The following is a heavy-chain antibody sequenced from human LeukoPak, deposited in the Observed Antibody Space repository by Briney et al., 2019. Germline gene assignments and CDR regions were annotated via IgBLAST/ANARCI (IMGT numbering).Heavy chain of an antibody. CDR1: GFTFSSYS. D-gene: IGHD6-19*01. Sequence: GGSLRPSCAASGFTFSSYSMNWVRQAPGKGLEWVSYISSSSSTIYYADSVKGRFTISRDNAKNSLYLQMNSLRAEDTAVYYCAREAVAGTRGLDYWGQGTLVTVSS. V-gene: IGHV3-48*01. J-gene: IGHJ4*02. CDR2: ISSSSSTI. CDR3: AREAVAGTRGLDY.